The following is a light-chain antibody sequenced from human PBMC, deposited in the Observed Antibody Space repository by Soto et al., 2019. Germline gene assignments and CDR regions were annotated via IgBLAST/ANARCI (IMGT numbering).Light chain of an antibody. CDR3: QQYGSSPPT. CDR1: QSVSSN. CDR2: GAS. V-gene: IGKV3-20*01. J-gene: IGKJ1*01. Sequence: EIMMTQSPATLSVSPGERATLSCRASQSVSSNLAWYQQKPGQAPRLLIYGASSRATGIPDRFSGSGSGTDFTLTISRLEPEDFAVYYCQQYGSSPPTFGQGTKVDIK.